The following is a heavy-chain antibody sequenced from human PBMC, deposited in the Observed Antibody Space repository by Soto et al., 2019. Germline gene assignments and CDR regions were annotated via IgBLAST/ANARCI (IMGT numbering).Heavy chain of an antibody. CDR3: ARGGYASSYHIDY. D-gene: IGHD2-8*01. CDR2: ISDSSGSI. CDR1: GFTFSNYG. Sequence: PGGFLRLSCEVSGFTFSNYGMNWVRQAPGKGLEWVSYISDSSGSIYYADSVKGRFTISRDNAKNSMTLLMNSLRVEDTARYYCARGGYASSYHIDYWGRGTLVTVSS. V-gene: IGHV3-48*01. J-gene: IGHJ4*02.